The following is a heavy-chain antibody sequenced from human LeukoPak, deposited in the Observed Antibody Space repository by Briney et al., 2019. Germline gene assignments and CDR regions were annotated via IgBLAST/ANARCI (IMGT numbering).Heavy chain of an antibody. CDR3: AKDPMMEDSSGWYWGFDY. J-gene: IGHJ4*02. D-gene: IGHD6-19*01. V-gene: IGHV3-21*04. CDR2: ISSSSSYI. CDR1: GFTFSSYS. Sequence: GGSLRLSCAASGFTFSSYSMNWVRQAPGKGLEWVSSISSSSSYIYYADSVKGRFTISRDNSKNTLYLQMNSLRAEDTAVYYCAKDPMMEDSSGWYWGFDYWGQGTLVTVSS.